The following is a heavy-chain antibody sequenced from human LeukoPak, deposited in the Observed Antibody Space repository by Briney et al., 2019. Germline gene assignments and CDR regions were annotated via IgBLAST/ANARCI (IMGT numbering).Heavy chain of an antibody. CDR1: GFTVSNNY. Sequence: GGSLRLSCAASGFTVSNNYKTWVRQAPGKGLEWVSLIYSGGTTFYTDSVKGRFTISRDSSKNTLYLQMNNLKAEDTAVYYCTTSPAVASWGQGTLVTVSS. CDR2: IYSGGTT. CDR3: TTSPAVAS. J-gene: IGHJ5*02. D-gene: IGHD4-23*01. V-gene: IGHV3-53*01.